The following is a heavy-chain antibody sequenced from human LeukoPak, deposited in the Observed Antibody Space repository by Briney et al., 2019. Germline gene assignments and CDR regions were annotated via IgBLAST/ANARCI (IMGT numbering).Heavy chain of an antibody. CDR1: GYTFTGYY. Sequence: ASVKVSCKASGYTFTGYYMHWVRQAPGQGLEWMGRINPNSGGTNYAQKFQGRVTMTRDTSISTAYMELSRLRPDDTAVYYCARDLGYCSSTSCYRTAVYGMDVWGQGTTVTVSS. CDR2: INPNSGGT. D-gene: IGHD2-2*01. J-gene: IGHJ6*02. V-gene: IGHV1-2*06. CDR3: ARDLGYCSSTSCYRTAVYGMDV.